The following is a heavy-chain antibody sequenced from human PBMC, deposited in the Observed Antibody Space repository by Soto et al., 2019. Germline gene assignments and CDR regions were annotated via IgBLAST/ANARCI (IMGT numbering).Heavy chain of an antibody. CDR1: GYTVTSYG. D-gene: IGHD6-6*01. V-gene: IGHV1-18*01. J-gene: IGHJ5*02. Sequence: QVERVQSGAEGKKPWASVKVACKAAGYTVTSYGISWVRQAPGQGLEWMVWISAYNGNTNSAQKLQGRVTMTTDTSTSTAYMELRSLRSDDTAVYYCARTTYSSSSGDRNWFDPWGQGTLVTVSS. CDR3: ARTTYSSSSGDRNWFDP. CDR2: ISAYNGNT.